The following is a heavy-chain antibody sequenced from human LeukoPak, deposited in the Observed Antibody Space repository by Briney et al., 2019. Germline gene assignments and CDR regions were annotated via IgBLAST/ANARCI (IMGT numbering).Heavy chain of an antibody. Sequence: SSETLSLTCTVSGGSISSYYWSWIRQPPGKGLEWIGYIYYSGSTNYNPSLKSRVTISVDTSKNQFSLKLSSVTAADTAVYYCATYGGNSGIDYWGQGTLVTVSS. D-gene: IGHD4-23*01. CDR2: IYYSGST. CDR1: GGSISSYY. J-gene: IGHJ4*02. CDR3: ATYGGNSGIDY. V-gene: IGHV4-59*01.